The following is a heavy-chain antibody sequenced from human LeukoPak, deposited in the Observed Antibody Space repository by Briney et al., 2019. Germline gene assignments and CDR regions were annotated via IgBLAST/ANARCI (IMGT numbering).Heavy chain of an antibody. CDR3: ARDQTNCGGDCYKSFFVY. V-gene: IGHV1-2*02. CDR2: INPHSGGT. CDR1: GYTFIDYY. J-gene: IGHJ4*02. Sequence: ASVKVSCKASGYTFIDYYIHWVRQAPGQGLEWMGWINPHSGGTKSAQRFQGRVTMTRDTSISTAYMEVSRLKSDDTAVYYCARDQTNCGGDCYKSFFVYWGQGTLVTVSS. D-gene: IGHD2-21*02.